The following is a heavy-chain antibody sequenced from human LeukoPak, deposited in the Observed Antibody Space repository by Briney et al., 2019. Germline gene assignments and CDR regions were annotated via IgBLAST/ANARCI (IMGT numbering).Heavy chain of an antibody. D-gene: IGHD2/OR15-2a*01. CDR3: ARDSDYFPNWFDP. Sequence: GGSLRLSCAASGFTFSSYWMSWVRQAPGKGLEWVANIKQDGSEKYYVDSVEGRFTISRDNAKNSLYLQMNSLRAEDTAVYYCARDSDYFPNWFDPWGQGTLVTVSS. V-gene: IGHV3-7*01. CDR2: IKQDGSEK. J-gene: IGHJ5*02. CDR1: GFTFSSYW.